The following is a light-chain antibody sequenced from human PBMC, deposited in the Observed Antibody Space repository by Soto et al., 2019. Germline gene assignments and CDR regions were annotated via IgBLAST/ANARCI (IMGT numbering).Light chain of an antibody. Sequence: ETVLTQSPATLSLSPGERATLSCRASQSVSSYLAWYQQKPGQAPRLLISDASNRATGIPARFSGSGSGTDFTLTISSLEPEDFAVYYCQQRSNWPLTFGGRTKVEIK. CDR3: QQRSNWPLT. J-gene: IGKJ4*01. CDR1: QSVSSY. CDR2: DAS. V-gene: IGKV3-11*01.